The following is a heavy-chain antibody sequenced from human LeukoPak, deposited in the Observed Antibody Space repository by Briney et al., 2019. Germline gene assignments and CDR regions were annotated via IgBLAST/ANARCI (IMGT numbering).Heavy chain of an antibody. CDR3: ARGGTSGYHLAQ. CDR2: IYSGGNT. J-gene: IGHJ4*02. Sequence: GRSLRLSCAASGFTFSSYAMHWVRQAPGRGLEWVSVIYSGGNTYSADSVKGRFTISRDNSKNTLYLRMNSLRAEDTAVYYCARGGTSGYHLAQWGQGTLVTVSS. CDR1: GFTFSSYA. V-gene: IGHV3-66*01. D-gene: IGHD3-22*01.